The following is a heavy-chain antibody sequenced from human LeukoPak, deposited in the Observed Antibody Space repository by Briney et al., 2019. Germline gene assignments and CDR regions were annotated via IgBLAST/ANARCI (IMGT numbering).Heavy chain of an antibody. V-gene: IGHV4-59*12. J-gene: IGHJ3*02. Sequence: PSETLSLTCTVSGGSLSSYYWSWVRQPPGKGLEWIGYIYYSGSTNYNPSLKSRVTMSVETSKTQFYLNLRSVTAADTAIYYCARGIVRGVSAPDIWGQGTMVTFSS. CDR1: GGSLSSYY. CDR3: ARGIVRGVSAPDI. D-gene: IGHD3-10*01. CDR2: IYYSGST.